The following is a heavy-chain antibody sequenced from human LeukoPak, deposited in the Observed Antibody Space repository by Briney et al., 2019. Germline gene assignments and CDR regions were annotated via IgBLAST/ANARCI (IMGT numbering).Heavy chain of an antibody. Sequence: GASVKVSCKASGYTFTSYYMHWVRQAPGQGLEWMGIINPSGGSTSYTQEFQGRATMTRDTSTSTVYMELSSLRSEDTAVYYCARSITGTTFDYWGQGTLVAVSS. CDR1: GYTFTSYY. D-gene: IGHD1-20*01. J-gene: IGHJ4*02. CDR3: ARSITGTTFDY. V-gene: IGHV1-46*01. CDR2: INPSGGST.